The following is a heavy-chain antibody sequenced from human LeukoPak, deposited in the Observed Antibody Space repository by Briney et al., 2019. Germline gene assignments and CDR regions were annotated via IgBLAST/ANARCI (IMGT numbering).Heavy chain of an antibody. Sequence: ASVKVSCKASGYTFTTYYIHWVRQAPGQGLEWMGIINPGGGSTTYAQNFQGRFTMTWDMSTTTVYMELRSLRSEDTAVYYCASGRGYCNGGSCYSPFDYWGQGTLVTVSS. CDR3: ASGRGYCNGGSCYSPFDY. V-gene: IGHV1-46*01. CDR2: INPGGGST. CDR1: GYTFTTYY. J-gene: IGHJ4*02. D-gene: IGHD2-15*01.